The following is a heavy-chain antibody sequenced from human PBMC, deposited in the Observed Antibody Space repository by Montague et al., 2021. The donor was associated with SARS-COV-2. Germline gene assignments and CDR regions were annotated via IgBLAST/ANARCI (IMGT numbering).Heavy chain of an antibody. D-gene: IGHD3-10*01. CDR3: ARDTFYYGSESYYVDTFDM. CDR2: ALYTGRS. Sequence: SETLSLTGTVSGGSITSNWWSWIRQPPGKGLEWVGYALYTGRSRSNPSLQSRVFISVDTSKNQVSLKLSSVTAADTAVYYCARDTFYYGSESYYVDTFDMWGEGTMVTVSS. J-gene: IGHJ3*02. V-gene: IGHV4-59*01. CDR1: GGSITSNW.